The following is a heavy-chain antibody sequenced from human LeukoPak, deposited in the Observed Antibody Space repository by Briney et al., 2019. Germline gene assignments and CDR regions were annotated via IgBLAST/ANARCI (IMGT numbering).Heavy chain of an antibody. D-gene: IGHD6-13*01. J-gene: IGHJ4*02. V-gene: IGHV3-23*01. Sequence: GGSLRLSCAASGFTFSSYAMSWVRQAPGKGLEWVSAISGSGGSTYHADSVKGRFTISRDNSKNTLYLQMNSLRAEDTAVYYCAKDLTRGMAAADYWGQGTLVTVSS. CDR1: GFTFSSYA. CDR3: AKDLTRGMAAADY. CDR2: ISGSGGST.